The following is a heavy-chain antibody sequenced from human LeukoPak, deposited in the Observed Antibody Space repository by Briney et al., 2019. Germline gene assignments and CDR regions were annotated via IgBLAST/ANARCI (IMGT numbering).Heavy chain of an antibody. V-gene: IGHV4-4*09. CDR1: GVSISSFD. J-gene: IGHJ4*02. CDR3: ARYGASPTHFDY. D-gene: IGHD4-17*01. CDR2: ISPSGST. Sequence: SEALSLTCAASGVSISSFDMSWIRQPPGKGLEWVAYISPSGSTKYNPSLTGLVTLSTDSSQSQLSLKLRSVTAADAAMYYCARYGASPTHFDYWGQGTLVTVSS.